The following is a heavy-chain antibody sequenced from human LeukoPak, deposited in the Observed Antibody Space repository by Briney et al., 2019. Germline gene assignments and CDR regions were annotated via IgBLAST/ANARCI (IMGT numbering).Heavy chain of an antibody. Sequence: ASVKVSCKASGYTFTTYPMHWVRQAPGQRLDWMGWVNAGNGNTKYAQKFQGRVTITRDTSASTAFMELSSLRSEDTAVYYCARRGSGSYDDAFDIWGQGTMVTVSS. CDR3: ARRGSGSYDDAFDI. J-gene: IGHJ3*02. V-gene: IGHV1-3*01. D-gene: IGHD1-26*01. CDR2: VNAGNGNT. CDR1: GYTFTTYP.